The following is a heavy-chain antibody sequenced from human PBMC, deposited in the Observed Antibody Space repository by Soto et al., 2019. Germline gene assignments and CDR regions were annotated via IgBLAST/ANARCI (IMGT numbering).Heavy chain of an antibody. CDR2: INAGNGNT. Sequence: GASVKVSCKASGYTFTSYAMHWVRQAPGQRLEWMGWINAGNGNTKYSQKFQGRVTITRDTSASTAYMELSSLRSEDTAVYYCARERWDIYDILTGSLDYWGQGTLVTVSS. CDR3: ARERWDIYDILTGSLDY. D-gene: IGHD3-9*01. CDR1: GYTFTSYA. V-gene: IGHV1-3*01. J-gene: IGHJ4*02.